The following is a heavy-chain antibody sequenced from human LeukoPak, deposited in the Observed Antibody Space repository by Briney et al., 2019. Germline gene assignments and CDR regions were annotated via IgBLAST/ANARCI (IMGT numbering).Heavy chain of an antibody. CDR2: ISHDETYE. V-gene: IGHV3-30-3*01. CDR1: GFTFTSHA. J-gene: IGHJ4*02. D-gene: IGHD5-24*01. Sequence: GGSLRLSCAVSGFTFTSHAIHWVRQAPGKGLEWVAVISHDETYEYYTDSVKGRFTISRNNSNNTVYLQMNSLRNSDTAVYFCARVTPENTLGGYNSRLDYWGRGTLVTVSS. CDR3: ARVTPENTLGGYNSRLDY.